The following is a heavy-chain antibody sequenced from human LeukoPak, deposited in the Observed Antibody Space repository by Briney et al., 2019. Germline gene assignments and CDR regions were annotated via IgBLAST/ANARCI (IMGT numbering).Heavy chain of an antibody. CDR3: ARDIRYSFNWFDP. V-gene: IGHV4-31*03. D-gene: IGHD5-18*01. J-gene: IGHJ5*02. CDR1: GGSTASGGYY. CDR2: IYYSGST. Sequence: SETLSLTCTVSGGSTASGGYYWTWIRQHPGKGLEWIGYIYYSGSTYYNPSLKSRVTISVDTSKNQFSLKLSSATAADTAVYYCARDIRYSFNWFDPWGQGTLVTVSS.